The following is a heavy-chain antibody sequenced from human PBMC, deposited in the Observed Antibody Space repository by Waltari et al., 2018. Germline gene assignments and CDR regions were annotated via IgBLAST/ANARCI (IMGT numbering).Heavy chain of an antibody. CDR2: IYTSGST. CDR1: GGSISSGSYY. Sequence: VQLQESGPGLVKPSQTLSLTCTVSGGSISSGSYYWSWIRQPAGKGLEWIGYIYTSGSTNYNPSLKSRVTISVDTSKNQFSLKLSSVTAADTAVYYCAKTHSSWAQPDFDYWGQGTLVTVSS. V-gene: IGHV4-61*09. D-gene: IGHD6-13*01. J-gene: IGHJ4*02. CDR3: AKTHSSWAQPDFDY.